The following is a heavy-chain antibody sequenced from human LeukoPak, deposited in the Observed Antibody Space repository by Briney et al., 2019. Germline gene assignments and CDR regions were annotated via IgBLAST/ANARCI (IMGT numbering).Heavy chain of an antibody. D-gene: IGHD5-12*01. CDR3: VKDRKSGLVAPGS. J-gene: IGHJ5*02. V-gene: IGHV3-30*02. Sequence: GGSLRLSSAASGFTFNSYGMHWVRQAPGKGLEWVTFIAYDGSNEHYVDSVRGRFIISRDNSKLYLQMNSLRAEDTGVYYCVKDRKSGLVAPGSWGQGTLVAVSS. CDR1: GFTFNSYG. CDR2: IAYDGSNE.